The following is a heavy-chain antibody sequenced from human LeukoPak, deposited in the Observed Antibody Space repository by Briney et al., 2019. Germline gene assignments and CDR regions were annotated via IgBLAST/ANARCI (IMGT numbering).Heavy chain of an antibody. CDR1: GYSSSSGYY. V-gene: IGHV4-38-2*01. Sequence: SETLSLTCAVSGYSSSSGYYWGWIRQPPGKGLERIGSIHQSGSAYYNPSLKSRLTISVDTSKNQFSLKLSSVTAADTAVYYCATFVGAATTSHIDFWGQGTLVTVSS. CDR3: ATFVGAATTSHIDF. CDR2: IHQSGSA. J-gene: IGHJ4*02. D-gene: IGHD1-26*01.